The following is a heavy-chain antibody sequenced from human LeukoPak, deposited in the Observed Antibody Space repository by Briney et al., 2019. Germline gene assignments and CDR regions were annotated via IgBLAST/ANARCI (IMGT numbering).Heavy chain of an antibody. CDR3: ARGGLPGGFDY. D-gene: IGHD7-27*01. CDR2: INNDGNRI. V-gene: IGHV3-74*01. J-gene: IGHJ4*02. Sequence: GGSLRLSCAASGFTVSNSWMFWVRQAPGKGLMYVSEINNDGNRIRYVDSVKGRFTISRDGAKNTLFLQMNSLRDNDTAMYYCARGGLPGGFDYWGQGILVTVSS. CDR1: GFTVSNSW.